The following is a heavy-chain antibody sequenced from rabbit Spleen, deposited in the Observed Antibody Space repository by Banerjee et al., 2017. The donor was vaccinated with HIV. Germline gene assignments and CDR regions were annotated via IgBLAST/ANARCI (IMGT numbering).Heavy chain of an antibody. J-gene: IGHJ6*01. Sequence: LTLTCTASGVSSSFNSYMCWVRQAPGKGLEWIACIYAGSSGATYYASWAKGRFTISKTSSTTVTLQMTSLTVADTATYFCARDTGSSFSSYGMDLWGQGTLVTVS. CDR1: GVSSSFNSY. V-gene: IGHV1S40*01. CDR2: IYAGSSGAT. CDR3: ARDTGSSFSSYGMDL. D-gene: IGHD8-1*01.